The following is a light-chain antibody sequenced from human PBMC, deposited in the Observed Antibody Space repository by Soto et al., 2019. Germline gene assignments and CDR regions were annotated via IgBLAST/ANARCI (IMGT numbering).Light chain of an antibody. J-gene: IGKJ2*01. Sequence: DIQMTQSPSTLSASVGDRVTITCRASQSISSWLAWYQQKPGKAPKLLLYKASRLESGVPSRFSGSGSGTEFTLTISSLQPDDFATYFCQQYNSYSPYTFGQGTKLEIQ. CDR3: QQYNSYSPYT. CDR2: KAS. CDR1: QSISSW. V-gene: IGKV1-5*03.